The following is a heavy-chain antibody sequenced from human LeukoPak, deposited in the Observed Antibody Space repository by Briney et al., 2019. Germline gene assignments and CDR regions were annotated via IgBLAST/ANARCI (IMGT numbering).Heavy chain of an antibody. CDR2: IDPSDSYT. CDR3: ARHVDTAMVYFDY. D-gene: IGHD5-18*01. Sequence: GESLKISCKGSGYSFTSYWISWVRQMPAKGLEWMGRIDPSDSYTNFSPSFQSHVNISADKSISTAYLQWSSLKASDTAMYYCARHVDTAMVYFDYWCQGTLVTVAS. CDR1: GYSFTSYW. V-gene: IGHV5-10-1*01. J-gene: IGHJ4*02.